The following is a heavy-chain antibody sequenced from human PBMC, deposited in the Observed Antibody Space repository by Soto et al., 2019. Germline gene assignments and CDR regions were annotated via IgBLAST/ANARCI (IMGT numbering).Heavy chain of an antibody. D-gene: IGHD3-3*01. J-gene: IGHJ5*02. CDR2: IYYSGGT. Sequence: TSETLSLTCTVSGGSISRGGYYWSWIRQHPGKGLEWIGYIYYSGGTYYNPSLKSRVTISVDTSKNQFSLKLNSVTAADTAVYYCARWWSGSRQGFDPWGQGTLVTVSS. V-gene: IGHV4-31*03. CDR1: GGSISRGGYY. CDR3: ARWWSGSRQGFDP.